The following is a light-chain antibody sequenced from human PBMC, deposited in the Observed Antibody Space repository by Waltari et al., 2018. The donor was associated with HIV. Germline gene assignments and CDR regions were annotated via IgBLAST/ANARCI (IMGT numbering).Light chain of an antibody. CDR2: SNN. CDR3: AAWHDSLNGSWV. Sequence: QSVLTQPPSASGTPGQRVTISCSGSSSKIGSTTVNWYQQLPGTAPNLLIYSNNQRPSGVPDRFSGSKSGTSASLAISGLQSEDEADYYCAAWHDSLNGSWVFGGGTKLTVL. CDR1: SSKIGSTT. V-gene: IGLV1-44*01. J-gene: IGLJ3*02.